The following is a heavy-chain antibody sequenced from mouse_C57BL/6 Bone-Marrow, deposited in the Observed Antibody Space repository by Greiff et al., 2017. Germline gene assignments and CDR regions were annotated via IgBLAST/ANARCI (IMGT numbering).Heavy chain of an antibody. CDR2: INPGSGGT. D-gene: IGHD1-1*02. CDR1: GYAFTNYL. J-gene: IGHJ3*01. CDR3: ARWWY. V-gene: IGHV1-54*01. Sequence: VQLQQSGAELVRPGTSVKVSCKASGYAFTNYLIGWVKQRPGQGLEWIGVINPGSGGTNYNEKFKGKATLTADKSSSTAYMQLSSLATEDSAGYFCARWWYWGQGTLVTVSA.